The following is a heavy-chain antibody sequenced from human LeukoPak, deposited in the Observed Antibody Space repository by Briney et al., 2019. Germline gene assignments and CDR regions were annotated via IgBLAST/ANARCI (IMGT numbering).Heavy chain of an antibody. V-gene: IGHV3-23*01. D-gene: IGHD2/OR15-2a*01. J-gene: IGHJ6*04. CDR1: GFTFSSNA. CDR2: ISGSGGNT. Sequence: PGGSLRLSCAASGFTFSSNAMSWVRQAPGTGLEWVSAISGSGGNTYYAESVKGRFTISRDNSNNTLYLQMNSLRAEDTALYYCAKFLKAFGMDVWGKGTTVTVSS. CDR3: AKFLKAFGMDV.